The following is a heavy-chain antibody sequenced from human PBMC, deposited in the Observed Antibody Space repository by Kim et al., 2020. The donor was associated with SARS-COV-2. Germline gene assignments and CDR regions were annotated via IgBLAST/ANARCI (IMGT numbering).Heavy chain of an antibody. J-gene: IGHJ6*02. Sequence: DSVKGRFTISRDNAKNSLYLQMNSLRAEDTALYYCAKEEGSSSWSFGMDVWGQGTTVTVSS. D-gene: IGHD6-13*01. V-gene: IGHV3-9*01. CDR3: AKEEGSSSWSFGMDV.